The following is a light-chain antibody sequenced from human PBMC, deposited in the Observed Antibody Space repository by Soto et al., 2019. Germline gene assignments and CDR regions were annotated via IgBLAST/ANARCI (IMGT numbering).Light chain of an antibody. J-gene: IGKJ5*01. CDR3: QQRSNWPPIT. Sequence: EIVLTQSPGTLSLSPGERATLSCRAIQSVSNNYLAWYQQKPGQASRLLIYGASNRATGIPDRFSGSGSGTDFTLTISSLEPEDFAVYYCQQRSNWPPITFGQGTRLEIK. CDR1: QSVSNNY. V-gene: IGKV3D-20*02. CDR2: GAS.